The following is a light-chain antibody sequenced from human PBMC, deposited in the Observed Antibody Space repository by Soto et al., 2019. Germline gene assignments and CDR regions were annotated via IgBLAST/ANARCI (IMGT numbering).Light chain of an antibody. J-gene: IGKJ1*01. V-gene: IGKV3-15*01. Sequence: EIVMTQYPATLSVSPGEGVTLSCRASQSVSSKLAWYQQKPGQAPRLLIYGASTRATGIPARFSGSGSGTEFTLIISSLQSEDSAVYYCQQYNSWLWTFGQGTKVDIK. CDR3: QQYNSWLWT. CDR1: QSVSSK. CDR2: GAS.